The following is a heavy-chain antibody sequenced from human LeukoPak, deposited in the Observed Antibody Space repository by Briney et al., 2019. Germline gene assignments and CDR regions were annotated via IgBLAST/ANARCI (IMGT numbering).Heavy chain of an antibody. V-gene: IGHV4-4*07. CDR2: VYTSGIT. J-gene: IGHJ6*03. CDR3: ARHNGFDRGYYYYMDV. CDR1: GGFINSYY. D-gene: IGHD3-9*01. Sequence: SETLFLTCTVSGGFINSYYWSWIRQPAGKGLEWIGRVYTSGITNYNPSLKSRITMSVDTSKNQFSLKLTSVTAADTAVYYCARHNGFDRGYYYYMDVWGKGATVTVSS.